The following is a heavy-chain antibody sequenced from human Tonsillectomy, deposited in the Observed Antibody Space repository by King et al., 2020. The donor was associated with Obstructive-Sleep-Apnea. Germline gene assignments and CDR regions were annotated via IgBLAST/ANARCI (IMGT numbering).Heavy chain of an antibody. CDR3: AKGGTYYYDRSGYYYPGY. CDR1: GFTFNSYD. J-gene: IGHJ4*02. Sequence: VQLVESGGGVVQPGRSLRLSCATSGFTFNSYDMHWVRQAPGKGLEWVALILHDGSNKYYADSVRGRFTISRDNSKNTLYLQMNSLRAEDTAVYYCAKGGTYYYDRSGYYYPGYWGQGTLVTVSS. CDR2: ILHDGSNK. D-gene: IGHD3-22*01. V-gene: IGHV3-30*18.